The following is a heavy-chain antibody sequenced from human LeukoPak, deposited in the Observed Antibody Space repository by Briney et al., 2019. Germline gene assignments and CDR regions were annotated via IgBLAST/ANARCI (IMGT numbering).Heavy chain of an antibody. Sequence: SQTLSLTCTVSGGSISSGSYYWSWIRQPAGKGLEWIGRIYTSGSTNYNPSLKSRVTISVDTSKNQFSLKLSSVTAADTAVYYCARDNWNDVGGWFDPWGQGTLVTVSS. CDR2: IYTSGST. V-gene: IGHV4-61*02. J-gene: IGHJ5*02. CDR3: ARDNWNDVGGWFDP. D-gene: IGHD1-1*01. CDR1: GGSISSGSYY.